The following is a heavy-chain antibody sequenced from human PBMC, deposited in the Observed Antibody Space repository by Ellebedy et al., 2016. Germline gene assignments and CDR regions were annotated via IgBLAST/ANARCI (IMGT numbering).Heavy chain of an antibody. CDR2: IHWNGGST. D-gene: IGHD3-9*01. CDR1: GFNFDDYG. J-gene: IGHJ4*02. CDR3: ARDSALFYDDPVTGYMGYYFDH. Sequence: GESLKISXAASGFNFDDYGMSWVRQVPGKGLEWVASIHWNGGSTPYADSVKGRFTISRDNGKNSLFLQMNSLTDADTAVYFCARDSALFYDDPVTGYMGYYFDHWGQGNLVIVSS. V-gene: IGHV3-20*04.